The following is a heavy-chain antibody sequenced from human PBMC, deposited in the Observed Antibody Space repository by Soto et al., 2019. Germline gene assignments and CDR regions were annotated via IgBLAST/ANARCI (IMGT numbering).Heavy chain of an antibody. D-gene: IGHD2-15*01. CDR1: GVSISSYF. CDR3: ARIGGYHGPLDY. J-gene: IGHJ4*02. V-gene: IGHV4-59*07. CDR2: TYHRGST. Sequence: PSDTLSLTCSVSGVSISSYFWSWIRQPPGRGLEWIGYTYHRGSTNYSPSLKSRVAISLDTSENQFSLKVNSVTAADTAVYYCARIGGYHGPLDYWGQGTPVTVSS.